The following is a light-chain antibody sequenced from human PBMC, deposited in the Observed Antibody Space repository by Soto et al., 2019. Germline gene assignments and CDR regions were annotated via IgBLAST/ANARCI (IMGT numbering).Light chain of an antibody. V-gene: IGKV3-20*01. Sequence: EIVLTQSPGTLPLSPGERATLSCRASQSVNSRYLAWYQQKPGQAPRLLIYGPSTRATGIPARFSGSGSGTDFALTISRLEPEDFAVYFCQQDGSSPPWTFGQGTQVDIK. CDR3: QQDGSSPPWT. J-gene: IGKJ1*01. CDR2: GPS. CDR1: QSVNSRY.